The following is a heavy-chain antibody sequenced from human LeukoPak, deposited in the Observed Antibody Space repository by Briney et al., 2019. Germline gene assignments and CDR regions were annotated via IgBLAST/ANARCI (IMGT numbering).Heavy chain of an antibody. CDR2: IDGRGDST. V-gene: IGHV3-23*01. Sequence: GGSLRLSCAVSGFTFINYAMTWVRQAPGKGLEWVSGIDGRGDSTYYADSVKGRFTVSRDNSKNTVFLQMNSLRAEDAAVYYCAKDRPNALDYWGQGTLVTVSS. J-gene: IGHJ4*02. CDR1: GFTFINYA. CDR3: AKDRPNALDY.